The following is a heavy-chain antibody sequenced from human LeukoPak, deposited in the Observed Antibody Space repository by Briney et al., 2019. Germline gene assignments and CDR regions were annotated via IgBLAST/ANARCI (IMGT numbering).Heavy chain of an antibody. V-gene: IGHV4-59*12. CDR3: ARRNYSSGWYRAYFDY. Sequence: SETLSLTCTVSGGSISSYYWSWIRQPPGKGLEWIGYIYYSGSTNYNPSLKSRVTISVDTSKNQFSLKLSSVTAADTAVYCCARRNYSSGWYRAYFDYWGQGTLVTVSS. J-gene: IGHJ4*02. D-gene: IGHD6-19*01. CDR1: GGSISSYY. CDR2: IYYSGST.